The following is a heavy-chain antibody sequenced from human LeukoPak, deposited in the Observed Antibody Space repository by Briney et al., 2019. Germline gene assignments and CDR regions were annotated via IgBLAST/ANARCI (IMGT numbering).Heavy chain of an antibody. Sequence: PSETLSLTCTVSGYSIRSGDYWGWIRQPPGKGLEWIGNIYHSGSTYYNPSLKSRVIISVDTSKNHFSLKLSSVTAADTAVYYCARTPLPWGQGTLVTVSS. CDR3: ARTPLP. V-gene: IGHV4-38-2*02. CDR1: GYSIRSGDY. CDR2: IYHSGST. J-gene: IGHJ5*02.